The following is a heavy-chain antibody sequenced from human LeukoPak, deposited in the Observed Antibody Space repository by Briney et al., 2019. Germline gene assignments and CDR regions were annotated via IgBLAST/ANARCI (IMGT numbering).Heavy chain of an antibody. V-gene: IGHV3-21*01. J-gene: IGHJ4*02. Sequence: GGSLRLSCAASGFTFSTYSFNWVRQAPGRGLEWVSSISTTSSYIYYADSVRGRFTISRDNAKNSLYLQMNSLRAEDTAIYYCARDYGVPAAIDYWGREPRSPSPQ. CDR3: ARDYGVPAAIDY. CDR2: ISTTSSYI. CDR1: GFTFSTYS. D-gene: IGHD2-2*01.